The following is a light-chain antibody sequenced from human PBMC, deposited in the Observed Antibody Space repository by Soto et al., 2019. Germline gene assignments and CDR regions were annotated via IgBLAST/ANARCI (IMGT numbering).Light chain of an antibody. CDR1: QSISSW. V-gene: IGKV1-5*03. CDR2: KAS. CDR3: QQTYSTPLT. Sequence: DIQITQSPSTLSASVGDRVTITCRASQSISSWLAWYQQKPGKAPKLLIYKASTLESGVPSNFSGSGSGTEFTLTISSXQPEDFATYYCQQTYSTPLTFGGGTKVDIK. J-gene: IGKJ4*01.